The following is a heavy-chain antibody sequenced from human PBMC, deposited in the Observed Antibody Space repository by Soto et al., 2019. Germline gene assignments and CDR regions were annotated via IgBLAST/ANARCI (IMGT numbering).Heavy chain of an antibody. CDR2: ISSSSSTI. Sequence: EVQLVESGGGLVQPGGSLRLSCAASGFTFSSYSMNWVRQAPGKGLEWVSYISSSSSTIYYADSVKGRFTISRDNAKNSLYLQMNSLRAEDTAVYDCARDGFGELRGTDYYYYMDVWGKGTTVTVSS. J-gene: IGHJ6*03. CDR3: ARDGFGELRGTDYYYYMDV. CDR1: GFTFSSYS. D-gene: IGHD3-10*01. V-gene: IGHV3-48*01.